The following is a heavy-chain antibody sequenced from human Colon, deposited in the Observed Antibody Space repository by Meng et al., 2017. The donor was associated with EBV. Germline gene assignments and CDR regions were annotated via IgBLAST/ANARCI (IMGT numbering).Heavy chain of an antibody. CDR2: IYYTGST. J-gene: IGHJ4*02. V-gene: IGHV4-30-4*01. CDR3: ARNYYFDY. CDR1: GGSINSGDYY. Sequence: QVRVQVSGPGLVKPSQTLSLTRTVSGGSINSGDYYWSWIRQPPGKGLEWIGYIYYTGSTYYNPSLKSRVTISMDTSKNQFSLRLSSVTAADTAVYYCARNYYFDYWGQGTLVTVSS.